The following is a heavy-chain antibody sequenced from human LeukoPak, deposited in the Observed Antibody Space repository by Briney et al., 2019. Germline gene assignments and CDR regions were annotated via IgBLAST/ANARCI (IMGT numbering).Heavy chain of an antibody. D-gene: IGHD2-21*01. CDR1: GYTLTELS. CDR3: AAERFRMVIAPKGDAFDI. V-gene: IGHV1-2*02. J-gene: IGHJ3*02. Sequence: ASVKVSCKVSGYTLTELSMHWVRQAPGQGLEWMGWINPNSGGTNYAQKFQGRVTMTRDTSISTAYMELSRLRSDDTAVYYCAAERFRMVIAPKGDAFDIWGQGTMVTVSS. CDR2: INPNSGGT.